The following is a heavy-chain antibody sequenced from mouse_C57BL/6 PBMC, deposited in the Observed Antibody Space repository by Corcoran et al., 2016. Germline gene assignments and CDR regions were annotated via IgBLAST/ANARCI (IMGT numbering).Heavy chain of an antibody. CDR2: IDPANGNT. Sequence: EVQLQQSVAELVRPGASVKLSCTASGFNIKNTYMHWVKQRPEQGLEWIGRIDPANGNTKYAPKFQGKATITADTSSNTAYLQLSSLTSEDTAIYYCARNSFITTVVSPYWYFDVWGTGTTVTVSS. CDR1: GFNIKNTY. CDR3: ARNSFITTVVSPYWYFDV. V-gene: IGHV14-3*01. J-gene: IGHJ1*03. D-gene: IGHD1-1*01.